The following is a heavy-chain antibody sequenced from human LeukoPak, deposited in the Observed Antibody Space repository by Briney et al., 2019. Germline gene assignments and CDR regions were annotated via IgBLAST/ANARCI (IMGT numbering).Heavy chain of an antibody. Sequence: PSETLSPTCTVSGGSISSGDYYWSWIRQPPGKGLEWIGYIYYSGSTYYNPSLKSRVTISVDTSKNQFSLKLSSVTAADTAVYYCARGLRDFWSGYYRMDVWGQGTTVTVSS. V-gene: IGHV4-30-4*01. J-gene: IGHJ6*02. CDR2: IYYSGST. D-gene: IGHD3-3*01. CDR3: ARGLRDFWSGYYRMDV. CDR1: GGSISSGDYY.